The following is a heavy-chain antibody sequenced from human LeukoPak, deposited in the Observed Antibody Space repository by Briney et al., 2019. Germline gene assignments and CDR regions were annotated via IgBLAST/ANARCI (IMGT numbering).Heavy chain of an antibody. D-gene: IGHD1-26*01. CDR3: ARDLMWEPRDPTDY. J-gene: IGHJ4*02. CDR2: ISAYNGNT. CDR1: GYTFTSYG. V-gene: IGHV1-18*01. Sequence: ASVKVSCKASGYTFTSYGISWVRQAPGQGLEWMGWISAYNGNTNYAQKLQGRVTMTTDTSTSTAYTELRSLRSDDTAVYYCARDLMWEPRDPTDYWGQGTLVTVSS.